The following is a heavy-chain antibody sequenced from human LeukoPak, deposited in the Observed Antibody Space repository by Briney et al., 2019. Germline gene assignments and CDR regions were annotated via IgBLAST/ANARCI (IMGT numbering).Heavy chain of an antibody. V-gene: IGHV1-69*05. J-gene: IGHJ5*02. Sequence: GASVKVSCKASGGTFSSYAISWVRQAPGQGLEWMGRFIPIFGTANYAQKFQGRVTITTDESTSTAYMELSSLRSEDTAVYYCARDHRDFWSGPNWFDPWGQGTLVTVSS. CDR3: ARDHRDFWSGPNWFDP. CDR2: FIPIFGTA. D-gene: IGHD3-3*01. CDR1: GGTFSSYA.